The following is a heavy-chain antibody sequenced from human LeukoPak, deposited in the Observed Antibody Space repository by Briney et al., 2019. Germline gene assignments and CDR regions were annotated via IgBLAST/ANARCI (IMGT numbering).Heavy chain of an antibody. CDR1: GGTFSSYA. V-gene: IGHV1-69*05. CDR2: IIPIFGTA. Sequence: SVKVSCKASGGTFSSYAISWVRQAPGQRLEWMGGIIPIFGTANYAQKFQGRVTITTDESTSTAYMELSSLRSEDTAVYYCASAGYSSSPFDYWGQGTLVTVSS. CDR3: ASAGYSSSPFDY. J-gene: IGHJ4*02. D-gene: IGHD6-13*01.